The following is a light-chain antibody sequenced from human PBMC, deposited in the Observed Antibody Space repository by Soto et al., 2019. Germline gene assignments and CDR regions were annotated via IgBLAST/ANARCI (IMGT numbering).Light chain of an antibody. CDR2: EVA. CDR1: NSDVGAYPY. Sequence: QSALTQPASVSGSPGRSITISCTGTNSDVGAYPYVSWYQQHPGNAPKLLIYEVADRPSGVSDRFSGSKSGNTASLTISALQAEDEAVYYCSSYATSGTNVIFGGGTKLTVL. V-gene: IGLV2-14*03. CDR3: SSYATSGTNVI. J-gene: IGLJ2*01.